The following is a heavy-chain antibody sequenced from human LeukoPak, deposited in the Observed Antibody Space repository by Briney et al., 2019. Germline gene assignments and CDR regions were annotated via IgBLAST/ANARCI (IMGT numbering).Heavy chain of an antibody. CDR3: AKGLYYDYVWGSYRYTPQFDY. J-gene: IGHJ4*02. V-gene: IGHV1-2*02. D-gene: IGHD3-16*02. CDR1: GYSFTDKY. Sequence: ASVKVSCKASGYSFTDKYMHWVRQAPGQGLEWMGWINPNSGGTNYAQKFQGRVTMTTDTSTSTVYMELSSLRSEDTAVYYCAKGLYYDYVWGSYRYTPQFDYWGQGTLVTVSS. CDR2: INPNSGGT.